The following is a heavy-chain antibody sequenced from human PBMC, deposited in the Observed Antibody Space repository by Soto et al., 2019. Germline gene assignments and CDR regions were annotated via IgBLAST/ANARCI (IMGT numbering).Heavy chain of an antibody. CDR2: ISGSGGST. J-gene: IGHJ4*02. D-gene: IGHD2-8*01. V-gene: IGHV3-23*01. CDR1: GFTFSSYA. CDR3: AKVDSIVLMVYAIFGSSYFDY. Sequence: GGSLRLSCAASGFTFSSYAMSWVRQAPGKGLEWVSAISGSGGSTYYADSVKGRFTISRDNSKNTLYLQMNSLRAEDTVVYYCAKVDSIVLMVYAIFGSSYFDYWGQGTLVTVSS.